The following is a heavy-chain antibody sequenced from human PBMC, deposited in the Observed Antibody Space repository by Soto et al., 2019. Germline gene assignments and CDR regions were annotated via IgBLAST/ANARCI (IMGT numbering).Heavy chain of an antibody. J-gene: IGHJ4*02. V-gene: IGHV2-5*01. CDR2: IYWHDDK. CDR3: AHRGGATVGLYYSEY. CDR1: GFSLSTTGLG. Sequence: SGPTLVNPTQTLTLTCTFSGFSLSTTGLGVSWIRQPPGKALEWLALIYWHDDKRYSPSLKSRLTITKDTSKNQVVLTMTNMDPVDTATYYCAHRGGATVGLYYSEYWGEWALVIASS. D-gene: IGHD3-16*01.